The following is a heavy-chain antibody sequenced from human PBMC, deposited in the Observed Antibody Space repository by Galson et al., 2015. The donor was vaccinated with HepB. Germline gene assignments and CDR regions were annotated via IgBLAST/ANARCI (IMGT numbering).Heavy chain of an antibody. CDR2: INPSGGST. CDR1: GYTFTSYY. J-gene: IGHJ2*01. CDR3: ARDQWLVRGYFDL. V-gene: IGHV1-46*01. Sequence: SVKVSCKASGYTFTSYYMHWVRQAPGQGLEWMGIINPSGGSTSYAQKFQGRVTMTRDTSTSTVYMELSSLRSEDTAVYYCARDQWLVRGYFDLWGRGTLVTVSS. D-gene: IGHD6-19*01.